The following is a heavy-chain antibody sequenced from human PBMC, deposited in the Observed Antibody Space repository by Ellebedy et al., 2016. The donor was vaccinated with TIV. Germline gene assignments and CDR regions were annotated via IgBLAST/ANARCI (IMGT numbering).Heavy chain of an antibody. CDR3: ARASLVGYYGMDV. CDR1: GGSISSYY. J-gene: IGHJ6*02. D-gene: IGHD2-21*01. Sequence: MPSETLYLTCTVSGGSISSYYWGWIRQPPGKGLEWIGSIYYSGSTYYNPSLKSRVTISVDTSKNQFSLKLSSVTAADTAVYYCARASLVGYYGMDVWGQGTTVTVSS. V-gene: IGHV4-39*07. CDR2: IYYSGST.